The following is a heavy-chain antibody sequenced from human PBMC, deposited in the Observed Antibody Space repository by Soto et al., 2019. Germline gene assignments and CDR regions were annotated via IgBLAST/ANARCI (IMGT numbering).Heavy chain of an antibody. J-gene: IGHJ4*02. CDR1: GFTFSYAW. V-gene: IGHV3-15*07. D-gene: IGHD3-16*02. CDR2: IKSKTDGGTT. CDR3: TADYDYVWGTYRGFEY. Sequence: GGSLRLSCAASGFTFSYAWMNWVRQAPGKGLEWVGRIKSKTDGGTTDYAAPVKGRFTISRDDSKNTLYLQMNSLKTEDTAVYYCTADYDYVWGTYRGFEYWGQGTVVTVSS.